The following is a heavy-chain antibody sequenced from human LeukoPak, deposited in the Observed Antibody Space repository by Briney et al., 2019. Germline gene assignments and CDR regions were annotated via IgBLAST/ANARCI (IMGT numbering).Heavy chain of an antibody. CDR3: ARGFSYGVTRFDN. CDR2: INPAAGGA. Sequence: ASVTASCKASGYIFTDFYIHWVRQAPGQGLEWMGLINPAAGGASSAQQYQDRLTMTRDTSTNTVYMELSSLTSGDTALYCCARGFSYGVTRFDNWGQGALVTVSS. CDR1: GYIFTDFY. D-gene: IGHD5-18*01. J-gene: IGHJ4*02. V-gene: IGHV1-46*01.